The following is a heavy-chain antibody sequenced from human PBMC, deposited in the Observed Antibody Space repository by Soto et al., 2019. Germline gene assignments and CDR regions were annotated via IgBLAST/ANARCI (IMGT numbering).Heavy chain of an antibody. CDR3: AREYYYGSGSYSDYYYYYGMDV. D-gene: IGHD3-10*01. V-gene: IGHV4-30-4*01. CDR2: IYYSGST. J-gene: IGHJ6*02. CDR1: GGSISSGDYY. Sequence: PSAPLALTCTVSGGSISSGDYYWSWIRQPPGKGLEWIGYIYYSGSTYYNPSLKSRVTISVDTSKNQFSLKLSSVTAADTAVYYCAREYYYGSGSYSDYYYYYGMDVWGQGTTVTVSS.